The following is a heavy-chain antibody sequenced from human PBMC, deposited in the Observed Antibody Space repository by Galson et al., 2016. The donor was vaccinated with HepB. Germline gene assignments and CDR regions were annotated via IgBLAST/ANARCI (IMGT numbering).Heavy chain of an antibody. CDR1: GFSFTNYW. J-gene: IGHJ6*02. CDR2: IYSDDSDT. D-gene: IGHD1-1*01. Sequence: QSGAEVKKPGESLKISCKGSGFSFTNYWIGWVRQMPGKGLEWMGIIYSDDSDTRYSPSFQGQVTISADKSISTAYLQWSSLKASDTAMYYCATLYWNADDYNGMDVWGQGTTVTVSS. V-gene: IGHV5-51*03. CDR3: ATLYWNADDYNGMDV.